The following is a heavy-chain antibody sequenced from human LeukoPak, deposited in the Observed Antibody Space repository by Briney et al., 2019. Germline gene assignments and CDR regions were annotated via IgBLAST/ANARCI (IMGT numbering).Heavy chain of an antibody. CDR1: GGSISS. D-gene: IGHD6-19*01. Sequence: SETLSLTCTVSGGSISSFYWSWFYWSWIRQPPGKGLEWIGYIYFSGSTNYNPSLKSRVTISVDTSKNQFSLKLSSVTAADTAVYYCAGFPAGYSSGRYSNWFDPWGQGTLVTVSS. J-gene: IGHJ5*02. CDR2: IYFSGST. V-gene: IGHV4-61*08. CDR3: AGFPAGYSSGRYSNWFDP.